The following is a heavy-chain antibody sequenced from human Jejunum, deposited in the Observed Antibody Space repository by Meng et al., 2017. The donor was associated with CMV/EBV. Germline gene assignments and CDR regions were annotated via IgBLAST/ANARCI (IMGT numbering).Heavy chain of an antibody. J-gene: IGHJ5*02. Sequence: SCQASGYTFPDYGISWVRQAPGQGLEWMGWISTNNDNTNYAQKLQGRVTMTTDTSTSTAYMELRNLRSDDTAVYYCARDPFDYWFDPWGQGTLVTVSS. CDR3: ARDPFDYWFDP. CDR2: ISTNNDNT. V-gene: IGHV1-18*01. CDR1: GYTFPDYG.